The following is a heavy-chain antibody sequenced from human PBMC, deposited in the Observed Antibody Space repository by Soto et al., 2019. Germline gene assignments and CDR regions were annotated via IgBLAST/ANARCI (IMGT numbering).Heavy chain of an antibody. Sequence: EVQLVESGGGLVQPGGSLRLSCAASGFTFSNYWMHWVRQAPGKGLVWVSRINLDGSITTYADSVKGRFTISRDNAKNTLYLQMNSLGVEDTAVYYCARMAWGLWGRGTLVTVSS. CDR1: GFTFSNYW. J-gene: IGHJ2*01. V-gene: IGHV3-74*01. D-gene: IGHD3-16*01. CDR3: ARMAWGL. CDR2: INLDGSIT.